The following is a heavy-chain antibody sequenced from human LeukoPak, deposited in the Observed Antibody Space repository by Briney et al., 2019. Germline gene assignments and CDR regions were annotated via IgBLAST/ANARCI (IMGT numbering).Heavy chain of an antibody. Sequence: GGSLRLSCAASGFTSSSYGMHWVRQAPGKGLEWVAFIRYDGSNKYYADSVKGRFTISRDNSKNTLYLQMNSLRAEDTAVYYCAKDSLYSSSWYSSSALKPYYYYGMDVWGQGTTVTVSS. CDR2: IRYDGSNK. V-gene: IGHV3-30*02. CDR3: AKDSLYSSSWYSSSALKPYYYYGMDV. J-gene: IGHJ6*02. CDR1: GFTSSSYG. D-gene: IGHD6-13*01.